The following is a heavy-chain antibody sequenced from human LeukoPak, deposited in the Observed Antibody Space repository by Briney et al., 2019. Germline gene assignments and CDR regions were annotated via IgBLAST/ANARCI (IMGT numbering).Heavy chain of an antibody. CDR1: GGSISSYY. Sequence: SETLSLTCTVPGGSISSYYWSWIRQPPGKGLEWIGYIYYSGSTNYNPSLKSRVTISVDTSKNQFSLKLSSVTAADTAVYYCARAVAPRLGFDYWGQGTLVTVSS. J-gene: IGHJ4*02. V-gene: IGHV4-59*08. D-gene: IGHD6-19*01. CDR3: ARAVAPRLGFDY. CDR2: IYYSGST.